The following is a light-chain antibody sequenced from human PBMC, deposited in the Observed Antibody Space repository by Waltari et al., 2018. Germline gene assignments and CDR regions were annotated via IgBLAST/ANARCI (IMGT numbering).Light chain of an antibody. V-gene: IGKV3D-20*02. CDR3: QQYNKWPTT. CDR1: QSVNSKS. CDR2: GAS. J-gene: IGKJ5*01. Sequence: VLTQSPDTLSLSPGERATLSCRASQSVNSKSVAWYQQRPGQAPRLLINGASNRATGIPDRFSGSGSGTDFTLTISRLEPEDLGIYYCQQYNKWPTTFGQGTRLDIK.